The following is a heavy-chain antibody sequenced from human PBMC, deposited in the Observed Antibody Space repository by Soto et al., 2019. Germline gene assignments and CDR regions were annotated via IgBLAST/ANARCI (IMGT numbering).Heavy chain of an antibody. CDR3: ARGFRYSSSYPFMDV. Sequence: SVKVSCKASGGTFSSYAISGVRQAPGQGLEWMGGIIPIFGTANYAQKFQGRVTITADKSTSTDYMELSSLGSEDTAVYYCARGFRYSSSYPFMDVWGQRTTVAVSS. CDR2: IIPIFGTA. J-gene: IGHJ6*02. V-gene: IGHV1-69*06. D-gene: IGHD6-6*01. CDR1: GGTFSSYA.